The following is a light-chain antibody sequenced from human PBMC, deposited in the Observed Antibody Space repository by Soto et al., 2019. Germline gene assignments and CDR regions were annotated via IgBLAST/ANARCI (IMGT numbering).Light chain of an antibody. J-gene: IGKJ2*01. Sequence: DIVMTQSPDSLAVSLGERATINSKSSQSVLYSSNNKNYLAWYQQRPGQPPKLLIYWASTRESGVPDRFSGSGSGTDFTLTITSLQAADVAVYYCQQYESTPPTFGQGTKLEIK. CDR1: QSVLYSSNNKNY. CDR2: WAS. CDR3: QQYESTPPT. V-gene: IGKV4-1*01.